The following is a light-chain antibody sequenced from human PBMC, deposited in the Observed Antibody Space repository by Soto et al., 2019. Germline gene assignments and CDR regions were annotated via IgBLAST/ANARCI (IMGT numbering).Light chain of an antibody. CDR1: TGTVTSGHY. CDR3: LLPHSDAWV. J-gene: IGLJ3*02. Sequence: QAVVTQETSMSVSPGGTVTLTCGSSTGTVTSGHYPYWFRQKPGQAPRTLIYDTSNKQSWTPARFSGSLLGGKAALTLSGAQPEDEADYYCLLPHSDAWVFGGGTQLTVL. V-gene: IGLV7-46*01. CDR2: DTS.